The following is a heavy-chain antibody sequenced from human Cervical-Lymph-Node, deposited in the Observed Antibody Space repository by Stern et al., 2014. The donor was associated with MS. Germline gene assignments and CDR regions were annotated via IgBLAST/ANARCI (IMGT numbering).Heavy chain of an antibody. D-gene: IGHD3-22*01. CDR1: GFSFDDYA. V-gene: IGHV3-9*01. Sequence: EVQLVESGGGVVQPGRSLRLSCAASGFSFDDYAMHWVRQAPGKGLEWVSSISWNSGRIGYADSVKGRFTISRDNPKNSLYLQMSSLRPEDTALYYCAKGFYYDSSDYRSDFDYWGQGTLVTVSS. CDR3: AKGFYYDSSDYRSDFDY. CDR2: ISWNSGRI. J-gene: IGHJ4*02.